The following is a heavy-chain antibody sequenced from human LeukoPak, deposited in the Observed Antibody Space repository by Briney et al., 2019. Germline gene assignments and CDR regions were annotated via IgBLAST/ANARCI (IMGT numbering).Heavy chain of an antibody. CDR3: TTFMITFGEVIP. Sequence: GGSLRLSCAASGFTFSDAWMSWVRQAPGEGLEWVGRIKSKTVGGTTDYAAPVKGRFTISRDDSKNTLSLQMNSLKTEDTAVYFCTTFMITFGEVIPWGQGTLVTVSS. CDR2: IKSKTVGGTT. CDR1: GFTFSDAW. D-gene: IGHD3-16*01. V-gene: IGHV3-15*01. J-gene: IGHJ5*02.